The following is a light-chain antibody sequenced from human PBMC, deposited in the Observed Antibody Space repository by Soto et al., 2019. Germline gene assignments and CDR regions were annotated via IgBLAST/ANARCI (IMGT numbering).Light chain of an antibody. CDR2: STN. Sequence: QTVVTQEPSFSVSPGRTVTLTCGLSSGSVSTSYYPSWYQQTPGQAPRTLIYSTNTRSSGVHDRFSGSILGNKAALTITGAQADDESDYYCVLYMGSGISVFGGGTKLTVL. CDR3: VLYMGSGISV. J-gene: IGLJ2*01. CDR1: SGSVSTSYY. V-gene: IGLV8-61*01.